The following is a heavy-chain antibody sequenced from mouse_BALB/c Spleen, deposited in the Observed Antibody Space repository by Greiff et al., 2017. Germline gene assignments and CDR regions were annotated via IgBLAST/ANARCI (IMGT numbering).Heavy chain of an antibody. CDR3: ARRGYYGSSPGY. D-gene: IGHD1-1*01. CDR2: INPSSGYT. V-gene: IGHV1-4*02. J-gene: IGHJ2*01. Sequence: VQLQQSAAELARPGASVKMSCKASGYTFTSYTMHWVKQRPGQGLEWIGYINPSSGYTEYNQKFKDKTTLTADKSSSTAYMQLSSLTSEDSAVYYCARRGYYGSSPGYWGQGTTLTVSS. CDR1: GYTFTSYT.